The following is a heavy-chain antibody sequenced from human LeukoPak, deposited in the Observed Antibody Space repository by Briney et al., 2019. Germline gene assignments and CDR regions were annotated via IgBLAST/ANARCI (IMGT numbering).Heavy chain of an antibody. D-gene: IGHD3-10*01. CDR1: GFTFSQYW. J-gene: IGHJ6*03. CDR2: IKHDGSEKQDGSEI. V-gene: IGHV3-7*01. Sequence: GGSLRLSCAASGFTFSQYWMSRVRQAPGKGLEWVAHIKHDGSEKQDGSEINCVDSVKGRFTISRHNAQNSLYLPMNSLRADDTAVYSCARSGRGVDSFYFYMDVWGKGTTVTVSS. CDR3: ARSGRGVDSFYFYMDV.